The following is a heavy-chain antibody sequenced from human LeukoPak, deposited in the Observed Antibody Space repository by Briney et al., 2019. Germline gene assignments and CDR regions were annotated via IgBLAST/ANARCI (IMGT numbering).Heavy chain of an antibody. CDR2: ISWNSGSI. CDR3: AKDIGPLSYYDSSGYYDW. CDR1: GFTFDDYA. D-gene: IGHD3-22*01. Sequence: PGGSLRLSCAASGFTFDDYAMHWVRQAPGKGLEWVSGISWNSGSIGYADSVKGRFTISRDNAKNSLYLQMNSLRAEDTALYYCAKDIGPLSYYDSSGYYDWWGQGTLVTVSS. V-gene: IGHV3-9*01. J-gene: IGHJ4*02.